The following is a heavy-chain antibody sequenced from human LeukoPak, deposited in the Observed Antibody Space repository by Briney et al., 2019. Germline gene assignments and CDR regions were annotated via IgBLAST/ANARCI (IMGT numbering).Heavy chain of an antibody. CDR2: IYYSGST. J-gene: IGHJ3*02. CDR3: ARGGGYGARSDAFDI. Sequence: SETLSLTCTVSGGSISSCYWSWIRQPPGKGLEWIGYIYYSGSTNYNPSLKSRVTISVDTSKNQFSLKLSSVTAADTAVYYCARGGGYGARSDAFDIWGQGTMVTVSS. D-gene: IGHD4-17*01. CDR1: GGSISSCY. V-gene: IGHV4-59*01.